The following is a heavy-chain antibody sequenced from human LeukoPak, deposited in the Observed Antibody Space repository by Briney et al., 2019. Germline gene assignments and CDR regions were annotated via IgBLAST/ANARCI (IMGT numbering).Heavy chain of an antibody. CDR3: ARNEGSGYSAPDAFDI. CDR2: IYYSGST. D-gene: IGHD3-22*01. V-gene: IGHV4-59*01. CDR1: GCSISSYY. J-gene: IGHJ3*02. Sequence: SETLSLTCTVSGCSISSYYWSWIRQPPGKGLEWIGDIYYSGSTNDNPSLKSRVTISVDTSKNQFSLKLSSVTAADTAVYYCARNEGSGYSAPDAFDIWGQGTMVTVSS.